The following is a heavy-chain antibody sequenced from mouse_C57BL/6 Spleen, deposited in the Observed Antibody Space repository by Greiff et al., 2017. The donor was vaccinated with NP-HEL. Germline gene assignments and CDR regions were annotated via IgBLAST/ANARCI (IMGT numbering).Heavy chain of an antibody. V-gene: IGHV1-50*01. Sequence: QVQLQQPGAELVKPGASVKLSCKASGYTFTSYWMQWVKQRPGQGLEWIGEIDPSDSYTNYNQKFKGKATLTVYTSSSTAYMQLSSLTSEDSAVYYCARSSDSSGYFAYWGQGTLVTVSA. J-gene: IGHJ3*01. CDR2: IDPSDSYT. CDR3: ARSSDSSGYFAY. D-gene: IGHD3-2*02. CDR1: GYTFTSYW.